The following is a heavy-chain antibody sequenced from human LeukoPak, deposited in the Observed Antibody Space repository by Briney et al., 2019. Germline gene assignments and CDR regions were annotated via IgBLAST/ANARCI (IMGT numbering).Heavy chain of an antibody. CDR1: GYTFTSYG. V-gene: IGHV1-18*03. CDR3: ARGPYLDH. J-gene: IGHJ4*02. Sequence: ASVRVSCKASGYTFTSYGISWVRQAPGQGLEWMGWISAYNGNTNYAQKLQGRVTITSDTAASTAYMELSSLKSEDMAVYYCARGPYLDHWGQGTLVTVSS. CDR2: ISAYNGNT.